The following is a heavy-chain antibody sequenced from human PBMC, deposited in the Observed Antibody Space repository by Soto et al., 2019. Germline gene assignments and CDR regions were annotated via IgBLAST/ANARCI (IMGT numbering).Heavy chain of an antibody. D-gene: IGHD5-18*01. CDR1: GFTFSSYA. V-gene: IGHV3-30-3*01. CDR3: AKAGWIQLRQGGDY. CDR2: ISYDGSSK. Sequence: GGSLRLSCAASGFTFSSYAVHWVRQAPGKGLEWVAVISYDGSSKYYADSVKGRFTISRDNAKKTLYLQMNSLRAEDTALYYCAKAGWIQLRQGGDYWGQGTLVTVSS. J-gene: IGHJ4*02.